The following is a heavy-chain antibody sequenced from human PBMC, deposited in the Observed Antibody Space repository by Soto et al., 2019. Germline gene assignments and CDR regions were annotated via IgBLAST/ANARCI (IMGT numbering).Heavy chain of an antibody. V-gene: IGHV3-7*05. D-gene: IGHD3-3*01. CDR1: GFTFSSYW. J-gene: IGHJ6*02. Sequence: GGSLRLSCAASGFTFSSYWMSWVRQAPGKGLEWVANIKQDGSEKYYVDSVKGRFTISRDNAKNSLYLQMNSLRAEDTAVYYCARDSPRKSGYFPRGGMDVWGQGTTVTVSS. CDR2: IKQDGSEK. CDR3: ARDSPRKSGYFPRGGMDV.